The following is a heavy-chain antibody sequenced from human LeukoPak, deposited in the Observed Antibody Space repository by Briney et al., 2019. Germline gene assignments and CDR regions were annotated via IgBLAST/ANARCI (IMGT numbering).Heavy chain of an antibody. CDR3: ARGLYGSGTYGGFDY. CDR2: IYSGGTK. D-gene: IGHD3-10*01. Sequence: LPGGSLRLSCAASGFSVNSDHMSWVRQAPGKGLEWVSVIYSGGTKYYADSVKGRFTISRDNSKNTLYLQMNSLRAEDTAVYYCARGLYGSGTYGGFDYWGQGTLVTVSS. V-gene: IGHV3-53*01. J-gene: IGHJ4*02. CDR1: GFSVNSDH.